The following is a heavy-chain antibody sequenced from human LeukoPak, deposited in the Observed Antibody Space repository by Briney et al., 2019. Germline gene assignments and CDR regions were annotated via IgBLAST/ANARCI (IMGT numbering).Heavy chain of an antibody. V-gene: IGHV3-30*02. Sequence: GGSLRLSCAASGIMFSTSGMHWVRQAPGKGLEWVAFIQYDGSEIYYADSLKGRFTISRDNSKNTLYLQMNSLRAEDTAVFYCARESGAAKIGQMLNYWGQGTLVTVSS. J-gene: IGHJ4*02. D-gene: IGHD3-10*02. CDR3: ARESGAAKIGQMLNY. CDR2: IQYDGSEI. CDR1: GIMFSTSG.